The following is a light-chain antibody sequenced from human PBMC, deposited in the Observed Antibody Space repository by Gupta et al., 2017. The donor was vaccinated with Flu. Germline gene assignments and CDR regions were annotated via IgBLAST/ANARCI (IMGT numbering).Light chain of an antibody. CDR1: GSSSNS. CDR3: KTWGTGTVV. CDR2: LNVDGSH. V-gene: IGLV4-69*01. Sequence: GSSSNSIAWHQQHPEKGTWYMMKLNVDGSHSKRVGIPDRFSGSSSGAERYLTISSLQYEDEADYYDKTWGTGTVVFGGGTKLTAL. J-gene: IGLJ2*01.